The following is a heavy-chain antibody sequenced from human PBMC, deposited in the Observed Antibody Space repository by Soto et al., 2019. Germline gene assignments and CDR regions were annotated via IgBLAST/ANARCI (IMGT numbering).Heavy chain of an antibody. V-gene: IGHV1-2*02. CDR2: ISPYTGAT. CDR1: GYRFTNYY. J-gene: IGHJ6*02. D-gene: IGHD3-16*01. CDR3: ASDLRFGYGNFYHYGMDD. Sequence: ASVKVSCKASGYRFTNYYLHWVRQAPGQGLEWMGWISPYTGATNYAKKFEGRVTITSDTSSSTASMDLTRLTPDDTAIYYCASDLRFGYGNFYHYGMDDWGQGTTVTVSS.